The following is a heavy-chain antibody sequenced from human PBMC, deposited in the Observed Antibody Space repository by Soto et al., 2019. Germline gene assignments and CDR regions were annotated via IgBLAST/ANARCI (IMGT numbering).Heavy chain of an antibody. D-gene: IGHD3-22*01. V-gene: IGHV1-58*01. CDR1: GFTFTSSA. CDR3: AAEYYYDSRTGYFDY. Sequence: GASGKVSCTASGFTFTSSAVQWVRQARGQRLEWIGWIVVGSGNTNYAQKFQERVTITRDMSTSTAYMELSSLRSEDTAVYYCAAEYYYDSRTGYFDYWGQGTLVTVSS. CDR2: IVVGSGNT. J-gene: IGHJ4*02.